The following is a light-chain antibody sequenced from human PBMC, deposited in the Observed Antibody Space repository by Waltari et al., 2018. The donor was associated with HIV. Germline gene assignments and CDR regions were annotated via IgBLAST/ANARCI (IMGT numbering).Light chain of an antibody. Sequence: QSALTQPASVYGSPGQSIPLFFTGLSNAIGAYNFFSWYQQHPGKAPKLIIFEFNNRPSGVSNRFSGSKSGNTASLTISGFQAEEEADYYCSSSTLRLTLLFGGGTQLTVL. CDR2: EFN. V-gene: IGLV2-14*01. CDR3: SSSTLRLTLL. J-gene: IGLJ2*01. CDR1: SNAIGAYNF.